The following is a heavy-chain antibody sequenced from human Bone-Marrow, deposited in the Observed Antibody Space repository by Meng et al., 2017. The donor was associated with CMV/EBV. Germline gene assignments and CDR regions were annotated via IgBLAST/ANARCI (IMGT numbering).Heavy chain of an antibody. J-gene: IGHJ5*02. CDR1: GFTFDDYA. V-gene: IGHV3-9*01. D-gene: IGHD6-19*01. CDR3: AKGHVGQWLVDWFDP. CDR2: ISWNSGSI. Sequence: GGSLRISCAASGFTFDDYAMHWVRQAPGKGLEWVSGISWNSGSIGYADSVKGRFTISRDNAKNSLYLQMNSLRAEDTALYYCAKGHVGQWLVDWFDPWGQGTLVTVSS.